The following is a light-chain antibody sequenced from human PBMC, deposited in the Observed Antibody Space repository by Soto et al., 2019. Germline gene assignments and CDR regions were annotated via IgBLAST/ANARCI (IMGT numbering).Light chain of an antibody. Sequence: EIVMMQSPATLSVSPGERATLSCRASQSVSTNVAWYQQKPGQAPRLLIHGASTRATGMPARFSGSGSGTEFTLTISSLQSEDFAVYYCQQYDNWPPWTFGQGTKVEI. CDR3: QQYDNWPPWT. CDR2: GAS. V-gene: IGKV3D-15*01. J-gene: IGKJ1*01. CDR1: QSVSTN.